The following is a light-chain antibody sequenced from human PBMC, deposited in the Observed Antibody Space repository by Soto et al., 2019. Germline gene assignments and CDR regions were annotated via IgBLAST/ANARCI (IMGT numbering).Light chain of an antibody. V-gene: IGKV3-20*01. CDR3: QQYGSSRFT. CDR1: QSISSSY. CDR2: GAS. Sequence: EIVLTQSPGTLSLSPGERASLSCRASQSISSSYLAWYQQKPRQAPRLLVYGASSRATGIPDRFSGSGSGKDFTLTISRLEPEDFAVYYCQQYGSSRFTFGPGTKVDIK. J-gene: IGKJ3*01.